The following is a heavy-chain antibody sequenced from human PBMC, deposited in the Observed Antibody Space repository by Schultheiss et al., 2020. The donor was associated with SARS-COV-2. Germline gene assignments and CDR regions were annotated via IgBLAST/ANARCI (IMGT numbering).Heavy chain of an antibody. Sequence: GESLKISCAASGFTFSSYWMSWVRQAPGKGLEWVSAISGSGGSTYYADSVKGRFTISRDNSKNTLYLQMNSLRAEDTAVYYCAKDSRQDYGDPFYYGMDVWGQGTTVTVSS. V-gene: IGHV3-23*01. CDR3: AKDSRQDYGDPFYYGMDV. J-gene: IGHJ6*02. CDR2: ISGSGGST. CDR1: GFTFSSYW. D-gene: IGHD4-17*01.